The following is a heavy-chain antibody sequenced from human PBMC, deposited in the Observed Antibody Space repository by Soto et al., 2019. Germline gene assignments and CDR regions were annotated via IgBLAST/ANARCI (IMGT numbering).Heavy chain of an antibody. Sequence: QVQLVESGGGVVQPGRSLRLSCAASGFTFSSYAMHWVRQAPGKGLEWVAVISYDGSNKYYADSVKGRFTIPRDNSKNTLHLQINSPRSEDTAVYSCARPHTPYYYYYYGMAVWGQGTTVAFSS. CDR1: GFTFSSYA. J-gene: IGHJ6*02. CDR3: ARPHTPYYYYYYGMAV. V-gene: IGHV3-30-3*01. CDR2: ISYDGSNK.